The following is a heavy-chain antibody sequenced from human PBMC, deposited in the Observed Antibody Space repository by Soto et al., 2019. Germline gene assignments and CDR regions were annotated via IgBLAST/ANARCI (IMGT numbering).Heavy chain of an antibody. CDR3: AKDREGSSGWYGMDV. D-gene: IGHD3-22*01. CDR1: GFIFDDYA. Sequence: PGGSLRLSCAASGFIFDDYAMHWVRQVPGKGLEWVSAISLNSGTIAYADSVKGRFTISRDNAKNSLYLQMNSLRSEDTALYYCAKDREGSSGWYGMDVWGQGTTVTVSS. V-gene: IGHV3-9*01. J-gene: IGHJ6*02. CDR2: ISLNSGTI.